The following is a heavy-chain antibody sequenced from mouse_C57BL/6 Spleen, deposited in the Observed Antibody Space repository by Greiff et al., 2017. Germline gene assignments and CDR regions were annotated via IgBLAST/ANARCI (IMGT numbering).Heavy chain of an antibody. CDR1: GYSFTGYY. J-gene: IGHJ1*03. CDR2: INPSTGGT. V-gene: IGHV1-42*01. D-gene: IGHD2-2*01. CDR3: ARDSTMVREGYFDV. Sequence: VQLQQSGSELVKPGASVKISCKASGYSFTGYYMNWVKQSPEKSLEWIGEINPSTGGTTYNQKFKAKATLTVDKSSSTAYMQLKSLTSEDSAVYYWARDSTMVREGYFDVWGTGTTVTVSS.